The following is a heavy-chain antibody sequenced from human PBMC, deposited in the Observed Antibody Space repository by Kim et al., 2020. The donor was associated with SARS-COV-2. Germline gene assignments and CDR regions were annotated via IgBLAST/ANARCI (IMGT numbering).Heavy chain of an antibody. D-gene: IGHD3-22*01. CDR3: TKDKTYYDSRVPFDY. J-gene: IGHJ4*02. Sequence: ADSVKGRLTISRDNTKDSLYLQVNSLRTEDTALYYCTKDKTYYDSRVPFDYWGQGTLVTVSS. V-gene: IGHV3-9*01.